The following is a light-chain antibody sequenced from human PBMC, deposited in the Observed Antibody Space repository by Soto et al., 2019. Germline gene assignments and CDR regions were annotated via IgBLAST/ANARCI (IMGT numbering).Light chain of an antibody. J-gene: IGLJ1*01. V-gene: IGLV1-51*02. CDR3: GTWDNSLSIYV. Sequence: QSVLTQPPSVSAAPGQKVTISCSGPSSNLGNNYVSWYQPFPGTAPKLLIYEDNKRPSEIPDRFSGSKSGTSATLGITGLQTGDEADYYCGTWDNSLSIYVFATGTKRTVL. CDR1: SSNLGNNY. CDR2: EDN.